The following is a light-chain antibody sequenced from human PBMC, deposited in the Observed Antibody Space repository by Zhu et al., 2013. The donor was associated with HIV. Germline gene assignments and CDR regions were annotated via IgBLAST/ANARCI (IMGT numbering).Light chain of an antibody. Sequence: SYELSQPPSVSVAPGKTARISCGGDNIGDKSVHWYQQRPGQAPVPVIYQDIKRPSGIPERFSGSNSGNTATLTISGTQPMDEADYYCQVWDSSTVFGGGTKLTVL. CDR3: QVWDSSTV. CDR1: NIGDKS. J-gene: IGLJ2*01. V-gene: IGLV3-9*01. CDR2: QDI.